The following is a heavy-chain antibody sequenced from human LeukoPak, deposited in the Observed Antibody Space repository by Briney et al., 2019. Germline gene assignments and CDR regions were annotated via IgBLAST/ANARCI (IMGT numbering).Heavy chain of an antibody. J-gene: IGHJ4*02. D-gene: IGHD5-24*01. CDR3: ARDERWLQPRAFDY. Sequence: KPSETLSLTCTVSGGSISSSSYYWGWIRQPPGKGLEWIGSIYYSGSTYYNPSLKSRVTISVDTSKNQFSLKLSSVTAADTAVYYCARDERWLQPRAFDYWGQGTLVTVSS. CDR1: GGSISSSSYY. CDR2: IYYSGST. V-gene: IGHV4-39*07.